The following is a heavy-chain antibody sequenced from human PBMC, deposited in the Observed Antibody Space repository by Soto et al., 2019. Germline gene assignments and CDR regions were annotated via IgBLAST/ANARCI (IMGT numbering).Heavy chain of an antibody. CDR3: ARGEGITMVRGVRFDT. J-gene: IGHJ5*02. Sequence: XESLKIYRQASGYSFSNYLIVWVRQMPGKGLEWMGIIYPGDSDTRYSPSFQGQVTISADKSISTAYLQWSSLKASDTAMYYCARGEGITMVRGVRFDTWGQGTLVTVSS. CDR2: IYPGDSDT. CDR1: GYSFSNYL. V-gene: IGHV5-51*01. D-gene: IGHD3-10*01.